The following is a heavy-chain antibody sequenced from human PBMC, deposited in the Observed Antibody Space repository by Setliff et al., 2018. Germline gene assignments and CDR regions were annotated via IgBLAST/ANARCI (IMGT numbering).Heavy chain of an antibody. CDR1: DYSISSGYY. Sequence: PSETLSLTCAVSDYSISSGYYWGWIRQPPGKGLEWIGSVYYSGSTYYNPSLKSRVTISIDTSKNQFSLKLSSVTAADTAVYYCARAFTYYNFWSGYGYGMDVWGQGTTVTVSS. J-gene: IGHJ6*02. D-gene: IGHD3-3*01. CDR2: VYYSGST. V-gene: IGHV4-38-2*01. CDR3: ARAFTYYNFWSGYGYGMDV.